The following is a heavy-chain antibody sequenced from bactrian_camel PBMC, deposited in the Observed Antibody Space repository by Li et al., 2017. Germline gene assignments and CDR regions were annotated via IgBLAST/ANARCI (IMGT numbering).Heavy chain of an antibody. CDR2: INSRGGST. V-gene: IGHV3S40*01. CDR1: EFTVKGTS. CDR3: ATADLSY. J-gene: IGHJ6*01. Sequence: VQLVESGGGLVQPGGSLRLSCAASEFTVKGTSMSWVRQAPGKGLEWVSFINSRGGSTYYADSVKGRFTVSRDNAKNTLYMQMNSLKTDDTAVYYCATADLSYWGQGTQVTVS.